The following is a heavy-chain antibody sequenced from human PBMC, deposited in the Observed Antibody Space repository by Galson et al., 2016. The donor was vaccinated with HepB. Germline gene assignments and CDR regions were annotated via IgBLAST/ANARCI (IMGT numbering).Heavy chain of an antibody. J-gene: IGHJ4*02. CDR1: GFSFSNYA. Sequence: SLRLSCAASGFSFSNYAMHWLRQAPGTGLEWVAITSFDGSSIFSAASVKGQFTISRDNSKNTLYLQMNNLRVEDTAFYYCARDGPYCGGDCYYIDYWGQGTLVTVSS. CDR3: ARDGPYCGGDCYYIDY. V-gene: IGHV3-30-3*01. D-gene: IGHD2-21*02. CDR2: TSFDGSSI.